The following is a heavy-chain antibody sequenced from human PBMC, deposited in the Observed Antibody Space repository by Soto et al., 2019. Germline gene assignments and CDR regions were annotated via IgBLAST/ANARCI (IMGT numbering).Heavy chain of an antibody. CDR1: GFTFSSYS. CDR2: ISSSSSTI. CDR3: ARDYFDSSAIYYYYGMDV. V-gene: IGHV3-48*02. D-gene: IGHD3-22*01. J-gene: IGHJ6*02. Sequence: GGSLRLSCAASGFTFSSYSMNWVRQAPGKGLEWVSYISSSSSTIYYADSVKGRFTISRDNAKNSLYLQMNSLRDEDTAVYYCARDYFDSSAIYYYYGMDVWGQGTTVTVSS.